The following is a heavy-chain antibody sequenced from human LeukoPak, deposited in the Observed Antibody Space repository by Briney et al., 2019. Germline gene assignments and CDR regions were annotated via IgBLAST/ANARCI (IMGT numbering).Heavy chain of an antibody. CDR3: ATVLRLRFLEWLPHFDY. CDR2: ISAYNGNT. J-gene: IGHJ4*02. D-gene: IGHD3-3*01. V-gene: IGHV1-18*01. Sequence: ASVKVSCKASGYTFTSYGISWVRQAPGQGLEWMGWISAYNGNTNYAQKLQGRVTMTTDTSTSTAYMELRSLRSDDTAVYYCATVLRLRFLEWLPHFDYWGQGTLSPSPQ. CDR1: GYTFTSYG.